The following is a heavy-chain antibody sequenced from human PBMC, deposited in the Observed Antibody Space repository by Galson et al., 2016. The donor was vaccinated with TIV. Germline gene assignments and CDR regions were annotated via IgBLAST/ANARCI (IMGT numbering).Heavy chain of an antibody. CDR2: IFQTGST. D-gene: IGHD2-2*01. Sequence: TPSLTCAVSGGSISGGTYSWSWIRQPPGKGPEWIGYIFQTGSTYYNPSLMSLKSRVTISLDISKNQFSLKVKSVTAADTAISHCARGEWPSVPDAMQAFDIWGQGTMVAVSS. CDR1: GGSISGGTYS. V-gene: IGHV4-30-2*01. J-gene: IGHJ3*02. CDR3: ARGEWPSVPDAMQAFDI.